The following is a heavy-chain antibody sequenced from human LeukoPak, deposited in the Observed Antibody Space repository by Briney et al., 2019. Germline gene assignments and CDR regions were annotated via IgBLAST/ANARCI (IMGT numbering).Heavy chain of an antibody. CDR2: IYNSGST. CDR1: GGSISGAYIY. Sequence: SETLSLTCTVSGGSISGAYIYWSWIRQSAGKGLEWIGRIYNSGSTSYNPSLESRVTISIDTSKNQFSLKLSSVTAADTAVYYCARVFRGVVTPTYAFDIWGQGTMVTVSS. CDR3: ARVFRGVVTPTYAFDI. J-gene: IGHJ3*02. D-gene: IGHD4-23*01. V-gene: IGHV4-61*02.